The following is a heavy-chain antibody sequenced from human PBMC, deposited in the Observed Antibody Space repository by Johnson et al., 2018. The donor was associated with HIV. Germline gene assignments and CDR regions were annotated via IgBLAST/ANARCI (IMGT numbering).Heavy chain of an antibody. Sequence: QVQLVESGGGVVQPGRSLSLSCTASGFTFSTYAMHWVRQAPGKGLEWVAIISYDGSNKYYADSVKGRFTISRDNSKNTLYLQMNSLRAEDTAVYYCAKTYSGSNRDAFDIWGQGTMVTVSS. CDR2: ISYDGSNK. V-gene: IGHV3-30*18. J-gene: IGHJ3*02. D-gene: IGHD1-26*01. CDR3: AKTYSGSNRDAFDI. CDR1: GFTFSTYA.